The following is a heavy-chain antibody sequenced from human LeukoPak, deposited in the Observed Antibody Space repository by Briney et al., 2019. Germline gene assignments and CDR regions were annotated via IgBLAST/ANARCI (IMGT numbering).Heavy chain of an antibody. D-gene: IGHD6-19*01. V-gene: IGHV1-24*01. CDR3: ATTVGAVAGPNWYFDL. Sequence: GASVKVSCKVSGYTLTELSMHWVRQAPGKGLEWMGGFDPEDGETIYAQKFQGRVTMTEDTSTDTAYMELSSLRSEDTAVYYCATTVGAVAGPNWYFDLWGSGTLVTVSS. J-gene: IGHJ2*01. CDR2: FDPEDGET. CDR1: GYTLTELS.